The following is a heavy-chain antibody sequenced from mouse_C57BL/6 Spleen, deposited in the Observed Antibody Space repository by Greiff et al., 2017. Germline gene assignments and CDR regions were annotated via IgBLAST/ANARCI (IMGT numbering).Heavy chain of an antibody. J-gene: IGHJ1*03. V-gene: IGHV1-64*01. CDR2: IHPNSGST. CDR3: ARGPLYYGSSYGYFDV. CDR1: GYTFTSYW. D-gene: IGHD1-1*01. Sequence: QVQLQQPGAELVKPGASVKLSCKASGYTFTSYWMHWVKQRPGQGLEWIGMIHPNSGSTNYNEKFKSKAPLTVDKSSSTGYMQLSSLTSEDSAVYYGARGPLYYGSSYGYFDVWGTGTTVTVSS.